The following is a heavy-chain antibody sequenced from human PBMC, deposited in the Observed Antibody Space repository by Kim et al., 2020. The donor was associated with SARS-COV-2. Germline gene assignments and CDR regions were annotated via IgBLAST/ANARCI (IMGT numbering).Heavy chain of an antibody. V-gene: IGHV4-59*01. CDR3: AREHRIAVAGLLGGYNYYFCGMDV. Sequence: SETLSLTCTVSGGSISSYYWSWIRQPPGKGLEWIGYIYYSGSTNYNPSLKSRVTISVDTSKNQFSLKLSSVTAADTAVYYCAREHRIAVAGLLGGYNYYFCGMDVWGKGTTVTVAS. J-gene: IGHJ6*04. CDR2: IYYSGST. D-gene: IGHD6-19*01. CDR1: GGSISSYY.